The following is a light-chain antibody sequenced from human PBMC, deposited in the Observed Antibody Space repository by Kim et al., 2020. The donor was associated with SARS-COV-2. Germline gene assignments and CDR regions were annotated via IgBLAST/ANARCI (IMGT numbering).Light chain of an antibody. CDR1: SSDVGGYKY. CDR3: SSYTSSSTWV. CDR2: DVS. Sequence: GQSITISCTGTSSDVGGYKYVSWYQQHPGKAPKLMIYDVSKRPSGVSNRFSGSKSGNTASLTISGLQAEDEADYYCSSYTSSSTWVFGTGTKVTVL. V-gene: IGLV2-14*04. J-gene: IGLJ1*01.